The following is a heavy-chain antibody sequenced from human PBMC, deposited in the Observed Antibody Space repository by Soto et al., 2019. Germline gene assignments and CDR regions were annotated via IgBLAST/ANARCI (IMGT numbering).Heavy chain of an antibody. CDR3: ARTAVAVAGTYPYYYYGMDV. CDR1: GYTFTGYY. J-gene: IGHJ6*02. V-gene: IGHV1-2*04. D-gene: IGHD6-19*01. CDR2: INPNSGGT. Sequence: QVQLVQSGAEVKKPGASVKVSCKASGYTFTGYYMHWVRQAPGQGLEWMGWINPNSGGTNYAQKFQGWVTMTRDTSISTAYMELSRLRSDDTAVYYCARTAVAVAGTYPYYYYGMDVWGQGTTVTVSS.